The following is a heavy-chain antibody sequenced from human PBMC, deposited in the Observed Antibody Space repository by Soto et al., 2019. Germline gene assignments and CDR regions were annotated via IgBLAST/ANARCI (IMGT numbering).Heavy chain of an antibody. V-gene: IGHV3-30-3*01. CDR1: GFTFSSYA. D-gene: IGHD2-15*01. CDR3: ARDGDIVVVVAATGLYYFDY. Sequence: GSLSLSCAASGFTFSSYAMHWVRQAPGKGLEWVVVISYDGSNKYYADSVKGRFTISRDNSKNTLYLQMNSLRAEDTAVYYCARDGDIVVVVAATGLYYFDYWGQGTLVTVSS. J-gene: IGHJ4*02. CDR2: ISYDGSNK.